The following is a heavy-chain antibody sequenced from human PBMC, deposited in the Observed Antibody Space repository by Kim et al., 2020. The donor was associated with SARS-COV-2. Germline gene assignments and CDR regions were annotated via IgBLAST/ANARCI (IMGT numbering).Heavy chain of an antibody. CDR3: ARENRDGHPGSFDY. J-gene: IGHJ4*02. V-gene: IGHV4-31*02. Sequence: NPSLKSRVTISVDTSKNQFSLKLSSVTAADTAVYYCARENRDGHPGSFDYWGQGTLVTVSS.